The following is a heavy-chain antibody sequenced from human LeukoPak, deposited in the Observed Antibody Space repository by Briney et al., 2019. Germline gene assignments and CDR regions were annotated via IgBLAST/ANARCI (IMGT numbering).Heavy chain of an antibody. Sequence: PSETLSLTCTVSGYSISSGYYGGWIRQPPGEGLEWSGNIYHSGSSYYNPSLKTRVTISLDTSKNQFSLKLSSVTAADTAVYYCARKDPGYSGYSDFDYWGQGTLVTVSS. CDR3: ARKDPGYSGYSDFDY. V-gene: IGHV4-38-2*02. J-gene: IGHJ4*02. CDR1: GYSISSGYY. D-gene: IGHD5-12*01. CDR2: IYHSGSS.